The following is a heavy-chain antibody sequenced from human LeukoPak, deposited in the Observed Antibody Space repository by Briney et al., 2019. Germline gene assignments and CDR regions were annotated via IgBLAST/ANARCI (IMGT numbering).Heavy chain of an antibody. Sequence: SETLSLTCTVSGASISSYYWSWIRQPPGKGLEWIGYIYYNGSTNHNPSLKSRVTISVDTSKNQFSLKLSSVTAADTAVYYCARLGPITGTTEWGQGTLVTVSS. CDR3: ARLGPITGTTE. V-gene: IGHV4-59*08. J-gene: IGHJ4*02. D-gene: IGHD1-20*01. CDR1: GASISSYY. CDR2: IYYNGST.